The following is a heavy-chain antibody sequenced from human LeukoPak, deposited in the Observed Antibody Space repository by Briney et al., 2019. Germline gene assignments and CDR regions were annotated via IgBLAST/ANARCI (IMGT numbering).Heavy chain of an antibody. J-gene: IGHJ6*03. CDR3: ARDVSYCSSTSCYSNYYYYYMDV. CDR2: ISSSSSTI. CDR1: GFTFSSYS. Sequence: PGGSLRLSCAASGFTFSSYSMNWVRQAPGKGLEWVSYISSSSSTIYYADSVKGRFTISRDNAKSSLYLQMNSLRAEDTAVYYCARDVSYCSSTSCYSNYYYYYMDVWGKGTTVTVSS. V-gene: IGHV3-48*01. D-gene: IGHD2-2*01.